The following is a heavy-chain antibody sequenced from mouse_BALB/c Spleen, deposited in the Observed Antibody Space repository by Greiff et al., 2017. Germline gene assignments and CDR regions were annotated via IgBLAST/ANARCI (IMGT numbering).Heavy chain of an antibody. J-gene: IGHJ2*01. D-gene: IGHD1-1*01. CDR3: ARNYYGSSDYFDY. CDR1: GFTFSSYA. Sequence: EVKRVESGGGLVKPGGSLKLSCAASGFTFSSYAMSWVRQSPEKRLEWVAEISSGGSYTYYPDTVTGRFTISRDNAKNTLYLEMSSLRSEDTAMYYCARNYYGSSDYFDYWGQGTTLTVSS. CDR2: ISSGGSYT. V-gene: IGHV5-9-4*01.